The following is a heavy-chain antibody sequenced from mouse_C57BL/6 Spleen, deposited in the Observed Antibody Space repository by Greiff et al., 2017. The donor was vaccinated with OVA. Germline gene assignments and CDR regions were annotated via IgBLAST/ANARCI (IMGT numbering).Heavy chain of an antibody. CDR1: GYTFTDYN. CDR3: ARRYYDYDGDWYFDV. D-gene: IGHD2-4*01. J-gene: IGHJ1*03. Sequence: VQLQQSGPELVKPGASVKIPCKASGYTFTDYNMDWVKQSHGQSLEWIGDINPNNGGTIYNQKFKGKATLTVDKSSSTAYMELRSLTSEDTAVYYCARRYYDYDGDWYFDVWGTGTTVTVSS. V-gene: IGHV1-18*01. CDR2: INPNNGGT.